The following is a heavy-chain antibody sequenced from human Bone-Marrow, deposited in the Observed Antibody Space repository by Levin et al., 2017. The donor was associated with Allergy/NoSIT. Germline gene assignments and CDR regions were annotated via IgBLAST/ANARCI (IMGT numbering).Heavy chain of an antibody. CDR2: IYYSGNT. CDR3: AREDGSTIDY. V-gene: IGHV4-31*03. Sequence: SQTLSLTCTVSCGSISSGGYYWSWIRQQPGKGLEWIGYIYYSGNTYYNPSLKSRVMISVDTSKNQFSLKVSSVTAADTAVYYCAREDGSTIDYWGQGILVTVSS. CDR1: CGSISSGGYY. D-gene: IGHD1/OR15-1a*01. J-gene: IGHJ4*02.